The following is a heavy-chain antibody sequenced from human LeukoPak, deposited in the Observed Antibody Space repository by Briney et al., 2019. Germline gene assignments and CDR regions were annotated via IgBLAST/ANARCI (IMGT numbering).Heavy chain of an antibody. Sequence: GSLRLSCAASGFTFSSYAMSWVRQAPGKGLEWVSAISGSGGSTYYADSVKGRFTISRDNSKNTLYLQMNSLRAEDTALYYCAKANGYSSSWYAYWGRGTLVTVSS. D-gene: IGHD6-13*01. CDR3: AKANGYSSSWYAY. J-gene: IGHJ4*02. V-gene: IGHV3-23*01. CDR2: ISGSGGST. CDR1: GFTFSSYA.